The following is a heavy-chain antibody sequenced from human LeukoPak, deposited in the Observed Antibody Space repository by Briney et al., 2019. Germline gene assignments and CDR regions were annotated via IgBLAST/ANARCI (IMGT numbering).Heavy chain of an antibody. CDR2: IYYSGST. Sequence: SETLSLTCTVSGGSISSYYWSWIRQPPGKGLEWIGYIYYSGSTNYSPSLKSRVTISVDTSKNQFSLKLSSVTAADTAVYYCARFSGDMGGFDYWGQGTLVTVSS. J-gene: IGHJ4*02. D-gene: IGHD2-21*01. V-gene: IGHV4-59*01. CDR1: GGSISSYY. CDR3: ARFSGDMGGFDY.